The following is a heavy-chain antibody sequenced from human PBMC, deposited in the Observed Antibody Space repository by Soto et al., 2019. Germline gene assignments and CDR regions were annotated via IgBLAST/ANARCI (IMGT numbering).Heavy chain of an antibody. Sequence: GGSLRLSCAASGFTFSSYGMHWVRQAPGKGLEWVAVISYDGSNKYYADSVKGRFTISRDNSKNTLYLQMNSLRAEDTAVYYCAKDPGQPDYYYYGMDVWGQGTTVTVSS. CDR3: AKDPGQPDYYYYGMDV. CDR2: ISYDGSNK. J-gene: IGHJ6*02. V-gene: IGHV3-30*18. CDR1: GFTFSSYG.